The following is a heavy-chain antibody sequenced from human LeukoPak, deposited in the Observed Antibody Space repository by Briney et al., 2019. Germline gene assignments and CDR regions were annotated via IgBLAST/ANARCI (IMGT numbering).Heavy chain of an antibody. J-gene: IGHJ4*02. CDR2: IIPIFGTA. D-gene: IGHD5-18*01. Sequence: ASVKVSCKASGGTFSSYAISWVRQAPGQGLEWMGGIIPIFGTANYAQKFQGRVTITADESTSTAYMELCSLRSEDTAVYYCARGSNVDTAIDYWGQGTLVTVSS. V-gene: IGHV1-69*13. CDR1: GGTFSSYA. CDR3: ARGSNVDTAIDY.